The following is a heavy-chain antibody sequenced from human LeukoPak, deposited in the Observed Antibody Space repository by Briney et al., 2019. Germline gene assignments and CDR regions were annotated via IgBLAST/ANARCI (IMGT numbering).Heavy chain of an antibody. CDR2: IIPIFGTA. J-gene: IGHJ6*02. D-gene: IGHD3-10*01. CDR1: GGTFSSYA. CDR3: ASTPPYGSGRGMDV. V-gene: IGHV1-69*13. Sequence: SVNVSCKASGGTFSSYAISWVRQAPGQGLEWMGGIIPIFGTANYAQKFQGRVTITADESTSTAYMELSSLRSEDTAVYYCASTPPYGSGRGMDVWGQGTTVTVSS.